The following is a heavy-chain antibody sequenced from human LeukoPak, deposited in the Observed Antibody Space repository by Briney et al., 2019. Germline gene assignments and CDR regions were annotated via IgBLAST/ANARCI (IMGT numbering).Heavy chain of an antibody. CDR1: GFTFSSYG. CDR3: AKDRHDSSGYYHDY. CDR2: IRYDGGNK. D-gene: IGHD3-22*01. J-gene: IGHJ4*02. Sequence: GGSLRLSCAASGFTFSSYGMHWVRQAPGKGLEWVAFIRYDGGNKYYADSVKGRFTISRDNSKNTLYLQMNSLRAEDTAVYYCAKDRHDSSGYYHDYWGQGTLVTVSS. V-gene: IGHV3-30*02.